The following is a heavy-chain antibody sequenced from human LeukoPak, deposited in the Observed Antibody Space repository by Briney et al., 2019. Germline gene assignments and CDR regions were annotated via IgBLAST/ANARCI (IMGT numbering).Heavy chain of an antibody. J-gene: IGHJ4*02. Sequence: PSETLSLTCTVSGGSISSLSYYWGWIRQPPGRGLEWIGSFYYSESTYYNPSLKSRVTISVDTSKNQFSLKLSSVTAADTAVYYCASRSIAEAGTDYWGQGTLVTVSS. V-gene: IGHV4-39*01. CDR3: ASRSIAEAGTDY. D-gene: IGHD6-13*01. CDR2: FYYSEST. CDR1: GGSISSLSYY.